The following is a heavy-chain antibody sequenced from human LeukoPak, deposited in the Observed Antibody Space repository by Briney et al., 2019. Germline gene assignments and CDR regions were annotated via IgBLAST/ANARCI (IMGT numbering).Heavy chain of an antibody. V-gene: IGHV3-48*03. CDR2: ISSSGSAI. CDR1: GFTFSSYE. D-gene: IGHD2-15*01. Sequence: GGSLRLSCAASGFTFSSYEMNWVRQAPGKGLEWVSYISSSGSAIYYADSVKGRFTISRDNAKNSLYLQMNSLRAEDTAVYYCARDCGGGSCYGPYDAFDIWGQGTMVTVSS. J-gene: IGHJ3*02. CDR3: ARDCGGGSCYGPYDAFDI.